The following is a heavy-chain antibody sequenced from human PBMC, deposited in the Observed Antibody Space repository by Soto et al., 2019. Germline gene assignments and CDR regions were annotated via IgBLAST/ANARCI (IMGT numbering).Heavy chain of an antibody. V-gene: IGHV1-2*04. J-gene: IGHJ3*02. CDR1: GYTFTGYY. CDR2: INPNSGGT. Sequence: ASVKVSCKASGYTFTGYYMHWVRQAPGQGLGWMGWINPNSGGTNYAQKFQGWVTMTRDTSISTAYMELSRLRSDDTAVYYCARGGVVPAAHDAFDIWGQGTMVTVSS. CDR3: ARGGVVPAAHDAFDI. D-gene: IGHD2-2*01.